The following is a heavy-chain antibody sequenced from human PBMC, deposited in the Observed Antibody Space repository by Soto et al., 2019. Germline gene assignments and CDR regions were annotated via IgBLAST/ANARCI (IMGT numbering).Heavy chain of an antibody. CDR3: ARYDAFKAFDL. CDR2: ISSGSAYI. CDR1: GFTFNSYS. V-gene: IGHV3-21*06. D-gene: IGHD1-1*01. J-gene: IGHJ3*01. Sequence: GGSLRLSCAASGFTFNSYSVNWVRQAPGKGLEWVASISSGSAYIDFADSVKGRFTISRDDVTNSVSLQMDSLRVEDTGIYYCARYDAFKAFDLWGQGXMVTVSS.